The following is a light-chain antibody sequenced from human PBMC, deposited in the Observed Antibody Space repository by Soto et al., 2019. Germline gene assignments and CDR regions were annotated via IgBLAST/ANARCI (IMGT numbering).Light chain of an antibody. J-gene: IGKJ1*01. CDR1: QSVSSK. Sequence: EIVLTQSPGTLSVSPGERATLSCRASQSVSSKLAWYQQKPGQAPRLLFYGASTGATGIPARFSGSGSETEFTLSISSLQSEDFAVYYCQQYNNWQGTFGQGTKV. CDR3: QQYNNWQGT. CDR2: GAS. V-gene: IGKV3-15*01.